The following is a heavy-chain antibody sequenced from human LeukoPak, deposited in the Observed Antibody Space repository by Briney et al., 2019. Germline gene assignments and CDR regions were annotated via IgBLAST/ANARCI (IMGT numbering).Heavy chain of an antibody. J-gene: IGHJ5*02. CDR1: GGSFSGYY. CDR2: INHSGST. V-gene: IGHV4-34*01. Sequence: SSETLSLTCAVYGGSFSGYYWSWIRQPPGKGLEWIGEINHSGSTNYNPSLKSRVTISVDTSKNQFSLKLSSVTAADTAVYYCARYYYGSGDISLISWFDPWGQGTLVTVSS. D-gene: IGHD3-10*01. CDR3: ARYYYGSGDISLISWFDP.